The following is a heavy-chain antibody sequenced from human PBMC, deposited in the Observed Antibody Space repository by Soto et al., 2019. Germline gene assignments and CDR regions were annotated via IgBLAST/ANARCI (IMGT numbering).Heavy chain of an antibody. Sequence: QLQLQESGPGLVKPSETLSLTCTVSGGSISSSSYYWGWIRQPPGKGLEWVGSIYYSGSTYYNPSLKSRVTISVDTSKNQFSLTLSSVTAADTAVYYCAGPKVAGVTTSGFDYWGQGTLVHVSS. V-gene: IGHV4-39*01. CDR2: IYYSGST. D-gene: IGHD4-17*01. CDR3: AGPKVAGVTTSGFDY. CDR1: GGSISSSSYY. J-gene: IGHJ4*02.